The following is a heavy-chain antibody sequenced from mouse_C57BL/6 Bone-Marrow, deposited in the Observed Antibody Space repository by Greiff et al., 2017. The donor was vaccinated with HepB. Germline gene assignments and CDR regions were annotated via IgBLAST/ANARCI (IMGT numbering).Heavy chain of an antibody. CDR3: TTSGGFDY. CDR1: GFNIKDDY. J-gene: IGHJ2*01. CDR2: IDPENGDT. V-gene: IGHV14-4*01. Sequence: VQLQQSGAELVRPGASVKLSCTASGFNIKDDYMHWVKQRPEQGLEWIGWIDPENGDTEYASKFQGKATITADTSSNTAYLQLSGLTSEATAVYYCTTSGGFDYWGQGTTLTVSS.